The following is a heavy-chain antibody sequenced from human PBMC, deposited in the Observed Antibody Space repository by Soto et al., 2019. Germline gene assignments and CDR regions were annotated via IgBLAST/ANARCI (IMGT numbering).Heavy chain of an antibody. CDR2: INQDGSAK. V-gene: IGHV3-7*01. J-gene: IGHJ4*02. D-gene: IGHD1-26*01. CDR1: GFTFSNFW. CDR3: ATSTGAPGNY. Sequence: EVQLVESGGGLVQPGGSLRLSCVACGFTFSNFWMSWARQAPGKGLEWVANINQDGSAKYYVPSVRGRFTISRDNAKNSLYLQMNSLRAEDAAVYYCATSTGAPGNYWGQGTLVTVSS.